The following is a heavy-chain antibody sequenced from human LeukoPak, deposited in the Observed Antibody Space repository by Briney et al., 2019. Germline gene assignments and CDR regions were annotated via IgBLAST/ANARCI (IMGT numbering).Heavy chain of an antibody. D-gene: IGHD1-26*01. J-gene: IGHJ6*02. CDR3: ARQGHKLTLVDYYGMDV. CDR2: TYYSGSST. Sequence: PSETLSLTCTVSGGSINSDYWSWVRQPPGKGLEWIGYTYYSGSSTNYNPSLKSRVTKSVDRSKNQFSLKLSSVTAADTAVYYCARQGHKLTLVDYYGMDVWGQGTTVTVSS. CDR1: GGSINSDY. V-gene: IGHV4-59*08.